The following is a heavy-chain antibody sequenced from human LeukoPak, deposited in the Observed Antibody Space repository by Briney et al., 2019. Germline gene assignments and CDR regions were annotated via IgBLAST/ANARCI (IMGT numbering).Heavy chain of an antibody. CDR1: GYTLTEFS. V-gene: IGHV1-24*01. J-gene: IGHJ5*02. D-gene: IGHD3-10*01. CDR2: FDPEDGET. Sequence: ASVKVSCKVSGYTLTEFSMHWVRQAPGKGLEWMGGFDPEDGETIYAQELQGRVTMTKDTSTDTAYMELSSLRSEDTAVYYCARVTGYYGSGSLFWFDPWGQGTLVTVSS. CDR3: ARVTGYYGSGSLFWFDP.